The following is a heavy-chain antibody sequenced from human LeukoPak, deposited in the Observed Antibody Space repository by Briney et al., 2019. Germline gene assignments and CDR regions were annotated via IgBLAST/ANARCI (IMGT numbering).Heavy chain of an antibody. Sequence: GRSLRLSCAASGFAFSSYAMHWVRQAPGKGLEGVAVISYDGSNKYYADSVKGRFTISRDNSKNTLYLQMNSLRAEDTAVYYCARGSSGGFDPWGQGTLVTVSS. J-gene: IGHJ5*02. V-gene: IGHV3-30*01. CDR1: GFAFSSYA. CDR2: ISYDGSNK. CDR3: ARGSSGGFDP.